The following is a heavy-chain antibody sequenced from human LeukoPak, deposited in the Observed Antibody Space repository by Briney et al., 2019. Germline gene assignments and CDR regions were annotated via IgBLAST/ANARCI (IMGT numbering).Heavy chain of an antibody. CDR2: IYPGDSDT. CDR1: GYRFTSYW. V-gene: IGHV5-51*01. J-gene: IGHJ6*02. D-gene: IGHD6-19*01. CDR3: ATRLAVAGRGYYGMDV. Sequence: GESLKISCKGSGYRFTSYWIGWVRQMPGKGLEWMGNIYPGDSDTRYSPPFQGQVTISADKSISTAYLQWSSLKASDTAMYYCATRLAVAGRGYYGMDVWGQGTTVTVSS.